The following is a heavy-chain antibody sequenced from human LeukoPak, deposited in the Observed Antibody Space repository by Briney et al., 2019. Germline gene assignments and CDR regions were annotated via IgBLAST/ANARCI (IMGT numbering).Heavy chain of an antibody. CDR3: ARDGSTGTKGRPFDY. CDR2: ISAYNGNT. CDR1: GYTFTSYG. Sequence: GASVKVSCKASGYTFTSYGISWVRQAPGQGLEWMGWISAYNGNTNYAQKLQGRVTITTDTSTSTAYMELRSLRSDGTAVYYCARDGSTGTKGRPFDYWGQGTLVTVSS. D-gene: IGHD1-7*01. J-gene: IGHJ4*02. V-gene: IGHV1-18*01.